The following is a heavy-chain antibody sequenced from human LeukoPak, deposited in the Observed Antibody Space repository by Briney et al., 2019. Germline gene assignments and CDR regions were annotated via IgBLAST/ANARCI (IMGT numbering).Heavy chain of an antibody. V-gene: IGHV4-61*02. CDR3: ARSLPGYSSSLEG. CDR1: GYSISSGYY. CDR2: IYTSGST. Sequence: SETLSLTCTVSGYSISSGYYWGWIRQPAGKGLEWIGRIYTSGSTNYNPSLKSRVTISVDTSKNQFSLKLSSVTAADTAVYYCARSLPGYSSSLEGWGQGTLVTVSS. J-gene: IGHJ4*02. D-gene: IGHD6-13*01.